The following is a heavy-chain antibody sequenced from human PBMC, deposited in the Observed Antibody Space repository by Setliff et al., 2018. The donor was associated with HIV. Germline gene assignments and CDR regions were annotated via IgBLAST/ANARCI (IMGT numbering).Heavy chain of an antibody. CDR3: ARQDGTTVLSKDFDY. CDR1: GYTFTSYG. J-gene: IGHJ4*02. Sequence: GASVKVSCKASGYTFTSYGVSWVRQAPGQGLEWMGWISGYSGYTNYAQKLQGRVTMTTDTSTSTAYMELSSLRSDDTAVYYCARQDGTTVLSKDFDYWGQGTLVTVSS. CDR2: ISGYSGYT. D-gene: IGHD4-17*01. V-gene: IGHV1-18*01.